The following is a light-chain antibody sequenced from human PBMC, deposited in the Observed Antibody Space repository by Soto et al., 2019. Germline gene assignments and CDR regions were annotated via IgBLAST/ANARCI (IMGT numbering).Light chain of an antibody. CDR1: QSDSSSH. V-gene: IGKV3-20*01. CDR3: QQFGTSSLYT. CDR2: GAS. Sequence: EIVLTQSPGTLSLSPGERATLSCRASQSDSSSHLAWYQQKPGQAPRLLIYGASSRATGIPDRFSGSGSGTDFSLTISRLEPEAFAVYYCQQFGTSSLYTFGQGSKLEIK. J-gene: IGKJ2*01.